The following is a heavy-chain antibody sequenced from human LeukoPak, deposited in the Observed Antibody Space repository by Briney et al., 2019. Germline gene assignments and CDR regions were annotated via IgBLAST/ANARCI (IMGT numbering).Heavy chain of an antibody. D-gene: IGHD3-10*01. J-gene: IGHJ4*02. CDR1: GFTFSSYA. CDR2: ISGSGGST. Sequence: GGSLRLSCAASGFTFSSYAMSWVRQAPGKGLEWVSAISGSGGSTYYADSVKGRFTISRDNSENTLYLQMNSLRAEDTAVYYCASSLHDSGRGGYWGQGTLVTVSS. CDR3: ASSLHDSGRGGY. V-gene: IGHV3-23*01.